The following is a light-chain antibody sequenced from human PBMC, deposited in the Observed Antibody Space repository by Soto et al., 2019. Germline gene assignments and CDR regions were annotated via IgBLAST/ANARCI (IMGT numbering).Light chain of an antibody. CDR3: QQTYSTPWT. CDR2: AAS. V-gene: IGKV1-39*01. Sequence: DIQMTQSPSSLSASVGDRVTITSRASQIIGNRLNWYQQKPGKAPKLLFYAASSLQSGVPSRFSGSGSGTDFTLTISSLQPEDSATYYCQQTYSTPWTFGLGTKV. J-gene: IGKJ1*01. CDR1: QIIGNR.